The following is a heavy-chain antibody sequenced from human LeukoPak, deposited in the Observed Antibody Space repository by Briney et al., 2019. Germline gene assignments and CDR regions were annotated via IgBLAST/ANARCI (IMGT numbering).Heavy chain of an antibody. CDR2: IIPIFGTA. CDR1: GGTFTSYA. D-gene: IGHD2-15*01. V-gene: IGHV1-69*01. Sequence: SVKVSCKASGGTFTSYAISWVRQAPGQGLEWMGGIIPIFGTANYAQKFQGRVTITADESTSTAYMELSSLRSEDTAVYYCARPSREYCSDGSCYSWHYWGQGTLVTVSS. J-gene: IGHJ4*02. CDR3: ARPSREYCSDGSCYSWHY.